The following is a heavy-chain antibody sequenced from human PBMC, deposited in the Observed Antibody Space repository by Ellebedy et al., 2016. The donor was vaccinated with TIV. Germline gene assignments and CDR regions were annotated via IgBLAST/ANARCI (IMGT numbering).Heavy chain of an antibody. CDR1: GGTFSSYA. CDR3: ARDLKWRLKEQLEPAFDI. J-gene: IGHJ3*02. CDR2: IIPIFGTA. Sequence: SVKVSXXASGGTFSSYAISWVRQAPGQGLEWMGGIIPIFGTANYAQKFQGRVTITADESTSTAYMELSSLRSEDTAVYYCARDLKWRLKEQLEPAFDIWGQGTMVTVSS. D-gene: IGHD6-13*01. V-gene: IGHV1-69*13.